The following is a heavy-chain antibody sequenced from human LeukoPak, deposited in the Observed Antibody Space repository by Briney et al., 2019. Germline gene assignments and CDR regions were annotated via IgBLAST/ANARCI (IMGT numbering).Heavy chain of an antibody. V-gene: IGHV1-18*01. D-gene: IGHD6-13*01. J-gene: IGHJ6*02. CDR1: GYTFTSYG. CDR2: ISAYNGNT. Sequence: ASVKVSCKASGYTFTSYGISWVRQAPGQGLEWMGWISAYNGNTNYAQKLQGRVTMTTDTSTSTAYMELRSLRSDDTAVYYCARDRPNSSSWYFYYYYGMDVWGQGTTVTVSS. CDR3: ARDRPNSSSWYFYYYYGMDV.